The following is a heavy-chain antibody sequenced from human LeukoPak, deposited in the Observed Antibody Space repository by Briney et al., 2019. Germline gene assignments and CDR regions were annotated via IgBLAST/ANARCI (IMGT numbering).Heavy chain of an antibody. CDR2: INTNTGNP. D-gene: IGHD3-22*01. CDR1: GYTFTRYA. J-gene: IGHJ4*02. V-gene: IGHV7-4-1*02. Sequence: ASVKVSCKASGYTFTRYAMNWVRQAPGQGLEWMGRINTNTGNPTYAQGFTGRFVFSLDTSVSTAYLQINSLQAEDTAVYYCAKHYYDSSAYSLDHWGQGTLVTVSS. CDR3: AKHYYDSSAYSLDH.